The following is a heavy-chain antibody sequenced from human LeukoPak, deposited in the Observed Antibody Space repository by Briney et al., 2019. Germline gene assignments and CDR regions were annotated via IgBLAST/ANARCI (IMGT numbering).Heavy chain of an antibody. D-gene: IGHD6-13*01. J-gene: IGHJ4*02. CDR3: ARDKESVAAAGTGLLGSDY. Sequence: ASVKVSCKASGYTFTGYDMHWVRQAPGQGLEWMGWINPNSGGTNYAQKFQGRVTMTTDTSTSTAYMELSRLRSDDTAVYYCARDKESVAAAGTGLLGSDYWGQGTLVTVSS. CDR2: INPNSGGT. CDR1: GYTFTGYD. V-gene: IGHV1-2*02.